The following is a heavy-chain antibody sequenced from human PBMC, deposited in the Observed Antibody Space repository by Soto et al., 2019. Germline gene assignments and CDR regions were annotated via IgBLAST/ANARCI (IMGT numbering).Heavy chain of an antibody. CDR2: ISWNSGSI. CDR3: AKDILRSFYYFDY. V-gene: IGHV3-9*01. J-gene: IGHJ4*02. CDR1: GFTFDDYA. D-gene: IGHD4-17*01. Sequence: EVQLVESGGGLVQPGRSLRLSCAASGFTFDDYAMHWVRQAPGKGLEWVSGISWNSGSIGYADSVKGRFTISRDNAKNSLYLQMNSLTAEDTALYYCAKDILRSFYYFDYWGQGTLVTVSS.